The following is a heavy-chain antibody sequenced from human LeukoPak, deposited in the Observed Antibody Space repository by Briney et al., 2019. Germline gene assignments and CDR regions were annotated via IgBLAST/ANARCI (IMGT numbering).Heavy chain of an antibody. Sequence: PSETLPLTCSVSGGSIRSRGYYWGWIRQPPGKGLEWIGSIYYSGSTYYNPSLKSRVTISLDTSKNQFSLNLSSVTAADTAVYYCARARDIIVVVAATPGWFDPWGHGTLVTVSS. V-gene: IGHV4-39*07. D-gene: IGHD2-15*01. CDR1: GGSIRSRGYY. J-gene: IGHJ5*02. CDR3: ARARDIIVVVAATPGWFDP. CDR2: IYYSGST.